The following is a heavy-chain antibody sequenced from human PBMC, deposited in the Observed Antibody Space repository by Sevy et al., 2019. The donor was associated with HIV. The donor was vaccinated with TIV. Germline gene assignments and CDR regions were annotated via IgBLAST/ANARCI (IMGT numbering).Heavy chain of an antibody. CDR2: INSDGNYR. J-gene: IGHJ3*02. V-gene: IGHV3-74*01. Sequence: GGSLRLSCAASGFTFSTYWMHWVRQAPGKGLVWVSRINSDGNYRSYVESVEGRFTISRDNAQNTLFLQMSSLRFEDTAVYYCARESRGSLEGFDIWGQGTMVTVSS. D-gene: IGHD1-26*01. CDR1: GFTFSTYW. CDR3: ARESRGSLEGFDI.